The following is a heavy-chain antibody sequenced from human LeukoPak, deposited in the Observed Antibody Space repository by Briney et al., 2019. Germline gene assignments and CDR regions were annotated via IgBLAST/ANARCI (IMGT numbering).Heavy chain of an antibody. D-gene: IGHD6-19*01. CDR1: GFTFSSYG. CDR3: ARDSGRLAVAGSGVLDY. V-gene: IGHV3-30*03. CDR2: ISHDGTNK. J-gene: IGHJ4*02. Sequence: GGSLRLSCAASGFTFSSYGVGLVRQAPGKGLEWVAIISHDGTNKYYADSVKGRFTVSRDNSRNTLYLQMNSLRAEDTAVYYCARDSGRLAVAGSGVLDYWVQGTLVTVSS.